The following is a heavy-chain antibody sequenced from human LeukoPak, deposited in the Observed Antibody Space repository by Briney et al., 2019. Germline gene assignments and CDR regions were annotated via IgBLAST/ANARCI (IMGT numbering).Heavy chain of an antibody. V-gene: IGHV4-59*08. CDR3: ARRSTSRADFDL. Sequence: SETLSLTGTVSGGSMSGYYWSWFRQPPGKGLEWFGYIHHSGSTNYKPSLKSRVTISVDTSKNQFSLKLTSVTAADTAVYYCARRSTSRADFDLWGRGTLVTVSS. CDR2: IHHSGST. J-gene: IGHJ2*01. D-gene: IGHD2-2*01. CDR1: GGSMSGYY.